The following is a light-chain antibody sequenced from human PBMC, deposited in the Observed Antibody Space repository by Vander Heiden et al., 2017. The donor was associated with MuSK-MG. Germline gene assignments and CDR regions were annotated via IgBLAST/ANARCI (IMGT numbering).Light chain of an antibody. V-gene: IGLV1-40*01. Sequence: QSVLTQPPSVSGAPGQRVSISCTGSSSNLGAGHDVHWYQQLPGTAPKLLIYGNNNRPPGVPDRFSGSKSGTSASLAITGLQAEDEADYYCQSYDNSLTAFYVFGTGTKVTVL. CDR1: SSNLGAGHD. CDR3: QSYDNSLTAFYV. CDR2: GNN. J-gene: IGLJ1*01.